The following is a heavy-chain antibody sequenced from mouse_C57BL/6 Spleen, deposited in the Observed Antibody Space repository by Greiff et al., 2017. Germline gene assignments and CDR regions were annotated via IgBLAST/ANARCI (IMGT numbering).Heavy chain of an antibody. CDR3: ASWGLPGDYFDY. D-gene: IGHD2-2*01. V-gene: IGHV1-53*01. CDR1: GYTFTSYW. CDR2: INPSNGGT. Sequence: QVQLQQPGTELVKPGASVKLSCKASGYTFTSYWMHWVKQRPGQGLEWIGNINPSNGGTNYNEKFKSKATLTVDKSSSTAYMQLSSLTSEDAAVYYCASWGLPGDYFDYWGQGTTLTVSS. J-gene: IGHJ2*01.